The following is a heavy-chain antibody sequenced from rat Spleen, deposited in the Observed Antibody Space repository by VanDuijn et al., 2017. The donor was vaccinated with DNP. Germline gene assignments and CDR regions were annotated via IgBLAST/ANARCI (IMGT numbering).Heavy chain of an antibody. D-gene: IGHD1-1*01. V-gene: IGHV2-43*01. CDR2: VWIGGTT. CDR3: ARDGQWDYLDY. CDR1: GFSLTNHH. Sequence: VQLQESGPGLMQPSQTLSLACTVSGFSLTNHHVHWVRQPSGKGLEWMGVVWIGGTTHISSIFKSRVSISRDTSKSQVFLEVNSLQSEDTATYYCARDGQWDYLDYWGQGVMVTVAS. J-gene: IGHJ2*01.